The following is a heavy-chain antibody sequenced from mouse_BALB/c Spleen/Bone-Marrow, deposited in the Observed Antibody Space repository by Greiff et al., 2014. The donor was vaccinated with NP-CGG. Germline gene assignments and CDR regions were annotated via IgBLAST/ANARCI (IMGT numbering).Heavy chain of an antibody. V-gene: IGHV1-26*01. J-gene: IGHJ4*01. Sequence: EVQLQQSGPELVKPGASVKISCKASGYSFTGYYMHWVKQSHVKSLEWIGRINPFIGATSYSQNFKDKASLTVDKSSSTAYMELHSPTFEDSAVYYCARSRYVPMDYWGQGTSVTVSS. CDR3: ARSRYVPMDY. CDR2: INPFIGAT. CDR1: GYSFTGYY. D-gene: IGHD2-12*01.